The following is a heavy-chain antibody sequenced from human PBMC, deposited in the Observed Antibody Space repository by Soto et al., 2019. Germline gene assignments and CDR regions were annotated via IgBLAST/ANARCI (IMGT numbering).Heavy chain of an antibody. D-gene: IGHD3-22*01. CDR1: GFTFSSYA. Sequence: GGSLRLSCAASGFTFSSYAMSWVRQAPGKGLEWVSAISGSGGSTYYADSVKGRFTISRDNSKNTLYLQMNSLRAEDTAVYYCAKDRAYDSSGYPLFDYWGQGTLVTVSS. J-gene: IGHJ4*02. CDR2: ISGSGGST. V-gene: IGHV3-23*01. CDR3: AKDRAYDSSGYPLFDY.